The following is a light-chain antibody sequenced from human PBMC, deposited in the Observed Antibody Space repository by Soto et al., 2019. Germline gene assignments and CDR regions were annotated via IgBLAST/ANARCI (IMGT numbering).Light chain of an antibody. J-gene: IGLJ2*01. Sequence: QSALTQPASVSGSPGQSITISCTGTSSDVGGYNYVSWYQQHPGKAPKLMIYDVSNRPSGVSNRFSGFKSGNTASLTISGLQAEDEADYYCSSYTSSSTLDVVFGGGTKLTVL. CDR1: SSDVGGYNY. CDR2: DVS. CDR3: SSYTSSSTLDVV. V-gene: IGLV2-14*01.